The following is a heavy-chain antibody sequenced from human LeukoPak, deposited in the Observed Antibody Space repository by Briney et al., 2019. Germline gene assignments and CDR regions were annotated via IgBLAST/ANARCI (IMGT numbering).Heavy chain of an antibody. Sequence: PSETLSLTCTVSGGSIRSSYYYWGWIRQPPGKGLEWIGYIYYSGSTNYNPSLKSRVTISVDTSKNQFSLKLSSVTAADTAVYYCARGPWTTVTLDYFDYWGQGTLVTVSS. CDR3: ARGPWTTVTLDYFDY. CDR2: IYYSGST. CDR1: GGSIRSSYYY. D-gene: IGHD4-17*01. J-gene: IGHJ4*02. V-gene: IGHV4-61*05.